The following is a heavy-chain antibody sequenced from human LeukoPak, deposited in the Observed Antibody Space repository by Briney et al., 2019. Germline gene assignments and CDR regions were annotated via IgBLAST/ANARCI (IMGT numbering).Heavy chain of an antibody. V-gene: IGHV4-61*05. D-gene: IGHD3-10*01. Sequence: PSETLSLTCTVSGGSISSTTYYWGWIRQPPGKGLEWIGYIYYSGSTNYNPSLKSRVTMSVDTSKNQFSLRLSSVTAADTAVYYCARAQGGVVRGVTLNWKLDYWGQGTLVTVSS. CDR1: GGSISSTTYY. CDR3: ARAQGGVVRGVTLNWKLDY. CDR2: IYYSGST. J-gene: IGHJ4*02.